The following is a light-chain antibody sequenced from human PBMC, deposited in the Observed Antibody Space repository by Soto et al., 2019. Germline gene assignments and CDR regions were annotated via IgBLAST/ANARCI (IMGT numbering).Light chain of an antibody. CDR1: SGHSSNA. Sequence: QSVLTQSPSASASLGASVKLTCTLSSGHSSNAIAWHQQKPEKGPRYLMNVNSDGSHIKGDGIPDRFSGSSSGAERYLTISSLQSEDEADYYCQTWGTGIPVVFGGGTQLTV. CDR3: QTWGTGIPVV. CDR2: VNSDGSH. V-gene: IGLV4-69*01. J-gene: IGLJ7*01.